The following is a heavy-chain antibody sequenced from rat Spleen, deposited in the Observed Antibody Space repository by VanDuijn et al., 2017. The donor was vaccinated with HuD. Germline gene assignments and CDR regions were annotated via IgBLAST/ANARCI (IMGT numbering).Heavy chain of an antibody. D-gene: IGHD1-1*01. Sequence: EVQLVESGGGLVQPGRSLKLSCAASGFIFSNYYMAWVRQAPTKGLEWVAYISAGGDDTYYRYSVKGRFTISRDNAKNTLYLQMDSLRSEDTATYYCVRHGETYYSPDYFDFWGPGTMVTVSS. V-gene: IGHV5-25*01. J-gene: IGHJ1*01. CDR1: GFIFSNYY. CDR2: ISAGGDDT. CDR3: VRHGETYYSPDYFDF.